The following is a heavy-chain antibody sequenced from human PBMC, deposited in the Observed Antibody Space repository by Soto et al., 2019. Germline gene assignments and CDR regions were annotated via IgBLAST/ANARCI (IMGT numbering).Heavy chain of an antibody. V-gene: IGHV1-2*04. D-gene: IGHD3-10*01. CDR2: INPNSGGT. Sequence: QVQLVQSGAEVKKPGASVKVSCKASGYTFTGYYMHWVRQAPGQELEWMGWINPNSGGTNYAQKFQGWVTMTRDTSISTAYMELSRLRSDDTAVYYCAREASYYYGSGSFQFDYWGQGTLVTVSS. CDR3: AREASYYYGSGSFQFDY. CDR1: GYTFTGYY. J-gene: IGHJ4*02.